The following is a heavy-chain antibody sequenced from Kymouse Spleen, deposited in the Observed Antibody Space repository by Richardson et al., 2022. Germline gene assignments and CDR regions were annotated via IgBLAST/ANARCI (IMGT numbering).Heavy chain of an antibody. CDR3: ARDRLLWFGELPYYGMDV. J-gene: IGHJ6*02. CDR1: GGTFSSYA. CDR2: IIPIFGTA. Sequence: QVQLVQSGAEVKKPGSSVKVSCKASGGTFSSYAISWVRQAPGQGLEWMGGIIPIFGTANYAQKFQGRVTITTDESTSTAYMELSSLRSEDTAVYYCARDRLLWFGELPYYGMDVWGQGTTVTVSS. D-gene: IGHD3-10*01. V-gene: IGHV1-69*05.